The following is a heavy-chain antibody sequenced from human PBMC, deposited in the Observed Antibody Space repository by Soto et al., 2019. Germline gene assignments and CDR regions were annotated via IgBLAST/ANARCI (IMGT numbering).Heavy chain of an antibody. V-gene: IGHV3-74*01. CDR2: INSIGSSI. D-gene: IGHD3-10*01. Sequence: GGSLRLSCAASGFAFSSYWMHWVRQAPGKGLVWVARINSIGSSISYADSVKGRFSISRDNAKNTLYLQMNSLRAEDTAVYYCARDPPGSGSYYYYGLDVWGQGTTVTVSS. CDR1: GFAFSSYW. J-gene: IGHJ6*02. CDR3: ARDPPGSGSYYYYGLDV.